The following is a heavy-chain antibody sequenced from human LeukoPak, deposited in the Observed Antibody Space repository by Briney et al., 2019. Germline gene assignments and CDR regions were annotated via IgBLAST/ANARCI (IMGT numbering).Heavy chain of an antibody. CDR3: ARGGYGDRVDY. J-gene: IGHJ4*02. V-gene: IGHV1-46*01. Sequence: ASVKVSCKASGYTFIRYYMHWVRQAPGQGLEWMGIINPSGGSTSYAQKFQGRVTMTRDASTSTVYMELSRLRSEDTAVYYCARGGYGDRVDYWGQGTLVSVSS. D-gene: IGHD4-17*01. CDR1: GYTFIRYY. CDR2: INPSGGST.